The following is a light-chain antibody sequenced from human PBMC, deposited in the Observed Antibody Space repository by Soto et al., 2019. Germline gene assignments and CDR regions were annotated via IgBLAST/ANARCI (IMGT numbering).Light chain of an antibody. Sequence: LTLSAGPGSLSPGERAWLSRRSSQSLTNNYFAWYQQKPGRALRLLIDGASTRATGIPDRFSGSGSGTDFTLTISRLEPEDVAVYYCQQYEAVVTFGQGTKVDIK. V-gene: IGKV3-20*01. CDR3: QQYEAVVT. J-gene: IGKJ1*01. CDR2: GAS. CDR1: QSLTNNY.